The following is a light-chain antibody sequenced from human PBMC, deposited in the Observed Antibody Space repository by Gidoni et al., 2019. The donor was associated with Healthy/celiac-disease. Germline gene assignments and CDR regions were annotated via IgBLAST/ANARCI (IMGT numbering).Light chain of an antibody. V-gene: IGKV1-39*01. Sequence: DIQMNQYPSSLSASVGDRVTITCRASQSISSYLNWYQQKPGKAPKLLIYAASSLQSGVPSRFSGSGSGTDFTLTISRLQPEDFATYYCQPRSPPPRTFGQGTQVEIK. CDR3: QPRSPPPRT. CDR2: AAS. CDR1: QSISSY. J-gene: IGKJ1*01.